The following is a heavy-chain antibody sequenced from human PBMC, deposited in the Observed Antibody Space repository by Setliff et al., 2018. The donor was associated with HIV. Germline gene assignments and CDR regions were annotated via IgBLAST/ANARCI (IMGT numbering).Heavy chain of an antibody. V-gene: IGHV4-34*01. CDR3: ARLMVLGSGYSYYFDY. D-gene: IGHD3-22*01. Sequence: SETLSLTCAIYGGPFSNYYWTWIRQPPGKGLEWIGEINHSGSTYYNPSLKSRVTISVDTSKNQFSLKLSSVTAADTAVYYCARLMVLGSGYSYYFDYWGQGTLVTVSS. CDR1: GGPFSNYY. J-gene: IGHJ4*02. CDR2: INHSGST.